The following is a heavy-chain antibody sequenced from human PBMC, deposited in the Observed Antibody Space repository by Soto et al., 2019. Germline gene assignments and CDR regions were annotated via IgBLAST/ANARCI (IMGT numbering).Heavy chain of an antibody. CDR1: GYTFTSYY. CDR3: ARELRAGDDGAGAFDI. J-gene: IGHJ3*02. D-gene: IGHD7-27*01. Sequence: ASVKVSCKASGYTFTSYYMHWVRQAPGQGLEWMGIINPSGGSTSYAQKFQGRVTMTRDTSTSPVYMELSSLRSEDTAVYYCARELRAGDDGAGAFDIWGQGTMVTVSS. V-gene: IGHV1-46*01. CDR2: INPSGGST.